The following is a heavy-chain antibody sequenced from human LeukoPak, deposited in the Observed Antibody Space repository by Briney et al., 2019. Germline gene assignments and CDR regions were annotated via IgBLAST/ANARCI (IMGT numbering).Heavy chain of an antibody. V-gene: IGHV1-18*01. D-gene: IGHD1-26*01. Sequence: GASVKVSCKASGYTFTNYGINWVRQAPGQGLEWMGWISAYNGSTNYAQKLQGRVTMTTDTSTSTAYMELRSLRSDDTAVYYCARDLDQYSGRFGGFGHDFWGQGTLVTVSS. CDR2: ISAYNGST. J-gene: IGHJ4*02. CDR1: GYTFTNYG. CDR3: ARDLDQYSGRFGGFGHDF.